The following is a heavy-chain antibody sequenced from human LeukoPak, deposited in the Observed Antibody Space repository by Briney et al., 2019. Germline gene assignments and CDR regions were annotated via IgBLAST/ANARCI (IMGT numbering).Heavy chain of an antibody. CDR3: AREDTGGLDY. CDR1: GGSISSSSHY. V-gene: IGHV4-39*07. Sequence: PSETLSLTCSVSGGSISSSSHYWDWIRQPPGEGREWIGSIYYSGSTYYNPSLKSRVTISVDTSKNQFSLKLISVTAADTAVYYCAREDTGGLDYWGQGILVTVSP. D-gene: IGHD2-8*02. J-gene: IGHJ4*02. CDR2: IYYSGST.